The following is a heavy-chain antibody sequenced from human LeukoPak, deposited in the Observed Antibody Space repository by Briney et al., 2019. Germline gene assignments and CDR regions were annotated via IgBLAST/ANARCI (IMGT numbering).Heavy chain of an antibody. CDR3: ARGRRFGELLYWFDP. D-gene: IGHD3-10*01. CDR2: IIPIFGTA. V-gene: IGHV1-69*13. J-gene: IGHJ5*02. Sequence: SVKVSCKASGGTFSSYAIGWVRQAPGQGLGWMGEIIPIFGTAHYAHNFQGRVTITADESTSTAYMELSSLRCEDTAVYYCARGRRFGELLYWFDPWGQGTLVTVSS. CDR1: GGTFSSYA.